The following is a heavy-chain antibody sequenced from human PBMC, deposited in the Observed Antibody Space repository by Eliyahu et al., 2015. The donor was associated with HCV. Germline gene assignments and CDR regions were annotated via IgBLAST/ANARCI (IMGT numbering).Heavy chain of an antibody. V-gene: IGHV3-30-3*01. J-gene: IGHJ4*02. D-gene: IGHD6-19*01. Sequence: QVQLVESGGGVVXPGRPLRXXCAAXGXTFSSYAMHWVRQAPGKGLEWVAVISYDGSNKYYADSVKGRFTISRDNSKNTLYLQMNSLRAEDTAVYYCARPLAVAGSLSYWGQGTLVTVSS. CDR3: ARPLAVAGSLSY. CDR1: GXTFSSYA. CDR2: ISYDGSNK.